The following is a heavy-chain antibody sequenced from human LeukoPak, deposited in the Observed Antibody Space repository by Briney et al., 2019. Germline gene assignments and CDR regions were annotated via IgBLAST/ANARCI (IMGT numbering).Heavy chain of an antibody. Sequence: SSETLSLTCAVSGGSISSSNWWSWVRQPPGKGLEWIGEIYHSGSTNYNPSLKSRVTISVDKSKNQFSLKLSSVTAADTAVYYCARDQYKYDGNYRYYQHMDVWGKGTTVTISS. V-gene: IGHV4-4*02. J-gene: IGHJ6*03. CDR3: ARDQYKYDGNYRYYQHMDV. D-gene: IGHD3-22*01. CDR1: GGSISSSNW. CDR2: IYHSGST.